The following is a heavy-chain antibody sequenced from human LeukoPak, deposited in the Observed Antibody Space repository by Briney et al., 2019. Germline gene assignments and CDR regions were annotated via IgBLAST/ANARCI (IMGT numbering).Heavy chain of an antibody. CDR1: GFTFISYS. V-gene: IGHV3-48*04. Sequence: GSLRLSCAASGFTFISYSLNWVRQAPGKGLEWISYVGISSGNTKYADSVKGRFTISGDSAKNSVFLQMNNLRVEDTAVYYCARDHRYAFDNWGQGALVTVSS. CDR2: VGISSGNT. CDR3: ARDHRYAFDN. J-gene: IGHJ4*02. D-gene: IGHD5-12*01.